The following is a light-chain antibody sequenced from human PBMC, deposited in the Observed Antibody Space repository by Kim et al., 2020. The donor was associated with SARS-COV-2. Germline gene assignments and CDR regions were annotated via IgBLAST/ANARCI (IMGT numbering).Light chain of an antibody. CDR3: LQHNTYPIT. V-gene: IGKV1-17*01. Sequence: ASVGYGVTIACRASQDIRNDLDWYQQNPGRAPKRLIYGASSLQSGVPSRFSGSGSGTEFTLTISSVQPEDFATYFCLQHNTYPITFGQGTRLESK. J-gene: IGKJ5*01. CDR1: QDIRND. CDR2: GAS.